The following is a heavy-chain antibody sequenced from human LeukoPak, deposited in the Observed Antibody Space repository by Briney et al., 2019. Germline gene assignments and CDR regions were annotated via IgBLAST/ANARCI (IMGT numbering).Heavy chain of an antibody. D-gene: IGHD4-17*01. J-gene: IGHJ4*02. CDR3: ARGLSTVTTPFDY. Sequence: GEPLKISCKGSGYSFTSYRIGWVRQMPEKGLEWMGIIYPGDSDTRYSPSFQGQVTISADKSISTAYLQWSSLKASDTAMYYCARGLSTVTTPFDYWGQGTLVSVSS. CDR1: GYSFTSYR. CDR2: IYPGDSDT. V-gene: IGHV5-51*01.